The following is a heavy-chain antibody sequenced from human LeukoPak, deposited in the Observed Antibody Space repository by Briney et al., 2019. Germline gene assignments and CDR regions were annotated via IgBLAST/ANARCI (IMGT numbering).Heavy chain of an antibody. CDR3: ARFFYCSSTSCYSFRPDAFDI. CDR2: IKQDGSEK. Sequence: GGSLRLSCAASGFTFSSYWMSWVRQAPGKGLEWVANIKQDGSEKYYVDSVKGRFTISRDNAKNSLYLQMNSLRAEDTAVYYCARFFYCSSTSCYSFRPDAFDIWGQGTMVTVSS. D-gene: IGHD2-2*01. CDR1: GFTFSSYW. J-gene: IGHJ3*02. V-gene: IGHV3-7*01.